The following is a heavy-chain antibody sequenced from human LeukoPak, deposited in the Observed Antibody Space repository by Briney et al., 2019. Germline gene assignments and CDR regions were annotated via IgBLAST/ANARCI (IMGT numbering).Heavy chain of an antibody. Sequence: GRSLRLSCAASGFTFDDYAMHWVRHAPGKGLEWVSGVTWNSGGIAYADSVKGRFTISRDNAKNSLYLQMNSLRTEDTALYYCAKDWGTMVRGFDYWGQGTLVTVSS. CDR1: GFTFDDYA. CDR3: AKDWGTMVRGFDY. J-gene: IGHJ4*02. CDR2: VTWNSGGI. D-gene: IGHD3-10*01. V-gene: IGHV3-9*01.